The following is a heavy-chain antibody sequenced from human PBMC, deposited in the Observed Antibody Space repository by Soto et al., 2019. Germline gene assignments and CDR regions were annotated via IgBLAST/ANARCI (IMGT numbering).Heavy chain of an antibody. J-gene: IGHJ4*02. D-gene: IGHD3-10*01. CDR3: ARRNVYGSGSYSFDY. V-gene: IGHV1-3*01. Sequence: QVQLVQSGAEGKKPGASVKVSCKASGYTFTNYAMHWVRQAPGQRLEWMGWIHAAIGNTKSSQKFQGSVTITRDTSAKTAYMELSRLRSEDTAVYYCARRNVYGSGSYSFDYWGQGTLVTVSS. CDR2: IHAAIGNT. CDR1: GYTFTNYA.